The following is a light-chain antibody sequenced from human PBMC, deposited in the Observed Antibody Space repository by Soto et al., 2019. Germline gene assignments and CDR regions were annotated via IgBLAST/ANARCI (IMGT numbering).Light chain of an antibody. Sequence: QSVLTQPPSASGTPGQRVTISCSGSNSNVGSNTVHWYQHLPGTAPKLLIYGNNQRPSGVPDRFSGSTSGTSASLAITGLQAEDEADYYCQSYDSSLSRRWVFGGGTKVTVL. CDR2: GNN. CDR1: NSNVGSNT. CDR3: QSYDSSLSRRWV. J-gene: IGLJ3*02. V-gene: IGLV1-44*01.